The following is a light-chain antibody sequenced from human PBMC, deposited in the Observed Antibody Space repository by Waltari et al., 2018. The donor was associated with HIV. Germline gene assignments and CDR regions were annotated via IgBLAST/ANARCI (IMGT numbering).Light chain of an antibody. Sequence: QSALTQPASVSGPPGQSITISCTGTSDDIGGFNLFSWCQHHPGKAPRLIIFDVDKRPSGISDRFSGSKSGYTASLTISGLRTEDEADYFCCSKSTIYFGVLFGGGTTLTVL. J-gene: IGLJ2*01. CDR1: SDDIGGFNL. CDR3: CSKSTIYFGVL. V-gene: IGLV2-23*02. CDR2: DVD.